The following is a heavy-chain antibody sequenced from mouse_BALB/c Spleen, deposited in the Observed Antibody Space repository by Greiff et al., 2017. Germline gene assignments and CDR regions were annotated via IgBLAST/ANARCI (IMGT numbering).Heavy chain of an antibody. D-gene: IGHD1-2*01. V-gene: IGHV1-80*01. CDR2: IYPGDGDT. J-gene: IGHJ3*01. CDR1: GYAFSSYW. CDR3: ATTARFAY. Sequence: QVQLKESGAELVRPGSSVKISCKASGYAFSSYWMNWVKQRPGQGLEWIGQIYPGDGDTNYNGKFKGKATLTADKSSSTAYMQLSSLTSEDSAVYFCATTARFAYWGQGTLVTVSA.